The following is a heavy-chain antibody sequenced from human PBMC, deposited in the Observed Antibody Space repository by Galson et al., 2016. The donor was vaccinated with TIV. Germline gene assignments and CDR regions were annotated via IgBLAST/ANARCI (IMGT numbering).Heavy chain of an antibody. Sequence: QAPGKGLEWVSLISDGGKTYYSDSVKGRFTVSRDNSRNTVYLQMNGLRADDTAVYYCARDRVVDAYFYYYYYGLDVWGQGTAVTVSS. V-gene: IGHV3-53*05. D-gene: IGHD3-16*01. CDR2: ISDGGKT. CDR3: ARDRVVDAYFYYYYYGLDV. J-gene: IGHJ6*02.